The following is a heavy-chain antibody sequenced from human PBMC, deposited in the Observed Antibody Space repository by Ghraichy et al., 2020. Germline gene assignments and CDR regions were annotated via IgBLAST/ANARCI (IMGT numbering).Heavy chain of an antibody. CDR1: GFTFSDYY. CDR3: ARDQRKELLWFGELFPRMDYYGMDV. CDR2: ISSSGSTI. D-gene: IGHD3-10*01. V-gene: IGHV3-11*01. J-gene: IGHJ6*02. Sequence: GGSLRLSCAASGFTFSDYYMSWIRQAPGKGLEWVSYISSSGSTIYYADSVKGRFTISRDNAKNSLYLQMNSLRAEDTAVYYCARDQRKELLWFGELFPRMDYYGMDVWGQGTTVTVSS.